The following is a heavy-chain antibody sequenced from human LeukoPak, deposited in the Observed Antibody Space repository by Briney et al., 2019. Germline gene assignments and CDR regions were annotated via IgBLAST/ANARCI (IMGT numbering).Heavy chain of an antibody. V-gene: IGHV3-7*05. Sequence: GGSLRLSCAASGFTFSSYWMSWVCQAPGKGLEWVANIKQDGSEKYYVDSVKGRFTISRDNAKNSLYLQMNSLRAEDTAVYYCARDQRYCSSSSCPWEPFDYWGQGTLVTVSS. CDR1: GFTFSSYW. D-gene: IGHD2-2*01. CDR2: IKQDGSEK. CDR3: ARDQRYCSSSSCPWEPFDY. J-gene: IGHJ4*02.